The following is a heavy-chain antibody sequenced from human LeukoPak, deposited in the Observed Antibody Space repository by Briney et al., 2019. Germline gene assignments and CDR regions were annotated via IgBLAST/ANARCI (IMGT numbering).Heavy chain of an antibody. D-gene: IGHD2-21*02. CDR2: ISYDGSNK. CDR3: ARDYAYCGGDCYYYYYYGMDV. CDR1: GFTFSSYA. V-gene: IGHV3-30*04. J-gene: IGHJ6*02. Sequence: SGGSLRLSCAASGFTFSSYAMHWVRQAPGKGLEWVAVISYDGSNKYYAYSVKGRFTISRDNSKNTLYLQMNSLRAEDTAVYYCARDYAYCGGDCYYYYYYGMDVWGQGTTVTVSS.